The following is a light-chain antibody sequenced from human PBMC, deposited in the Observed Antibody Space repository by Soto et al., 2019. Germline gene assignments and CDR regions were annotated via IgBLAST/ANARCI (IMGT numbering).Light chain of an antibody. CDR3: QQYNSYWT. V-gene: IGKV1-5*03. J-gene: IGKJ1*01. CDR1: QSISSW. Sequence: IQMTQSPSTLSASVGDRVTITCRASQSISSWLAWYQQKPGKAPKLLIYKASSLESGVPSRFSGSGSGTEFTLTISSLQPDDFATYYCQQYNSYWTFGQGTRWIS. CDR2: KAS.